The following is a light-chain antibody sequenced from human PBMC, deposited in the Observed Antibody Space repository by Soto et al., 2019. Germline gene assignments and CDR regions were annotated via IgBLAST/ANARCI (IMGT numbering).Light chain of an antibody. J-gene: IGKJ1*01. Sequence: DIQMTQSPSSLSASVGDRVTITCRASQSISSYLNWYQQKPGTAPNLLISAASSLQSGVPSRFSGTGSGTEFTLTISSLQPEDFATYFCQQSYATPRTFGQGTKVEVK. V-gene: IGKV1-39*01. CDR1: QSISSY. CDR3: QQSYATPRT. CDR2: AAS.